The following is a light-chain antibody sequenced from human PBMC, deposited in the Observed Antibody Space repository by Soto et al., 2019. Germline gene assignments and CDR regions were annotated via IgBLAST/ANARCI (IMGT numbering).Light chain of an antibody. V-gene: IGKV1-39*01. CDR1: QSISSY. J-gene: IGKJ2*01. CDR2: AAS. CDR3: QQSYSTPRT. Sequence: DIQMTQSPSSLSASVGDRVTIICRASQSISSYLNWYQQKPEKAPKVLIYAASSLQSGVPSRFSGSGSGTDFTLTISSLQPEDFATYYCQQSYSTPRTFGQGTKLEIK.